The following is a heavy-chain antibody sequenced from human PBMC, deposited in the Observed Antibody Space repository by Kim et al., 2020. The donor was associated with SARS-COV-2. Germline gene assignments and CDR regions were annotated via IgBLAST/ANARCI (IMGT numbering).Heavy chain of an antibody. J-gene: IGHJ4*02. CDR2: T. V-gene: IGHV3-53*01. CDR3: ARDNYDSSSDY. Sequence: TYYADSVKGRFTISGDNSKNTLDLQMNSLRAEDTAVYYCARDNYDSSSDYWGQGILVTVSS. D-gene: IGHD3-22*01.